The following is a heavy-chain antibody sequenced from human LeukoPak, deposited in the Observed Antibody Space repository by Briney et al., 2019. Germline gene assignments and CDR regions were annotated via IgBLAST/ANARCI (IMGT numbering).Heavy chain of an antibody. CDR2: ISSSSSYI. J-gene: IGHJ3*02. CDR3: ARDGAMAGAFDI. V-gene: IGHV3-21*01. D-gene: IGHD5-18*01. CDR1: GFTFSSYS. Sequence: GSLRLSCAASGFTFSSYSMNWVRQAPGKGLEWVSSISSSSSYIYYADSVKGRFTISRDNAKNSLYLQTNSLRAEDTAVYYCARDGAMAGAFDIWGQGTMVTVSS.